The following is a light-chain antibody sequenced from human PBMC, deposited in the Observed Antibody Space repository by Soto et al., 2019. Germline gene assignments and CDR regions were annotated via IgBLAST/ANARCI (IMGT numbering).Light chain of an antibody. CDR3: QQRSNWPPWT. CDR1: QSVSSW. V-gene: IGKV3-11*01. Sequence: EILLTQSPATLSSSPGDRATLSCRASQSVSSWLAWYQHIPGQAPRLLIYEASSRATGIPARFSGSGSGTDFTLTISSLEPEDFAVYYCQQRSNWPPWTFGQGTKVDIK. CDR2: EAS. J-gene: IGKJ1*01.